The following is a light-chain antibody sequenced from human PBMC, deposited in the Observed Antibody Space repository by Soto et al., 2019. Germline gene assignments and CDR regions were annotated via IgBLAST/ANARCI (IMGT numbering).Light chain of an antibody. J-gene: IGLJ2*01. CDR3: SSYTSSSTEV. CDR1: SSDVGGYNY. Sequence: QSALTQPASVSGSPGQSITISCTGTSSDVGGYNYVSWYQQHTGKAPKLMIYDISNRPSGVSNRFSGFKSGNTASLTISGLQAEDEADYYCSSYTSSSTEVFGGGTKLTVL. CDR2: DIS. V-gene: IGLV2-14*01.